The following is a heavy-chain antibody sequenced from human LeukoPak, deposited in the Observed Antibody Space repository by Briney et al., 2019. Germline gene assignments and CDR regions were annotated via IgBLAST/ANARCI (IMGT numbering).Heavy chain of an antibody. V-gene: IGHV4-59*08. Sequence: SETLSLTCTVSGGSISSYYWSWIRQPPGKGLEWIGYIYDIGSTYYNPSLKSRVTISVDTSKNQFSLKLSSVTAADTAVYYCARGAYFDWLYRLDYWGQGTLVTVSS. CDR3: ARGAYFDWLYRLDY. CDR2: IYDIGST. D-gene: IGHD3-9*01. J-gene: IGHJ4*02. CDR1: GGSISSYY.